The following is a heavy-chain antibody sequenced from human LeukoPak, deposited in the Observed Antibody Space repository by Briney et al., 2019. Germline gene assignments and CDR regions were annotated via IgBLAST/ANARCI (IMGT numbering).Heavy chain of an antibody. D-gene: IGHD3-10*01. CDR3: ARRLWFGELSNWFDP. CDR1: GGSISSYY. Sequence: PSETLSLTCTVSGGSISSYYWSWIRQPPGKGLEWIGYIYYSGSTNYNPSLKSRVTISVDTSKNQFSLKLSSVTAADTAVYYCARRLWFGELSNWFDPWGQGTLVTVSS. J-gene: IGHJ5*02. CDR2: IYYSGST. V-gene: IGHV4-59*08.